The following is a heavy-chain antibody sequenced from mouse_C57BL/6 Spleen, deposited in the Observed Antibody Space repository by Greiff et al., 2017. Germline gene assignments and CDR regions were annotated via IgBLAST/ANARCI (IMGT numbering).Heavy chain of an antibody. D-gene: IGHD2-4*01. J-gene: IGHJ4*01. CDR2: INPNNGGT. Sequence: VQLQQSGPELVKPGASVKISCKASGYTFTDYYMNWVKPSHGKSLEWIGDINPNNGGTSYNQKFKGKATLTVDKSSSTAYMEIRCLTSEDSAVYYCARLRDYDDYAMDYWGQGTSVTVSS. CDR1: GYTFTDYY. CDR3: ARLRDYDDYAMDY. V-gene: IGHV1-26*01.